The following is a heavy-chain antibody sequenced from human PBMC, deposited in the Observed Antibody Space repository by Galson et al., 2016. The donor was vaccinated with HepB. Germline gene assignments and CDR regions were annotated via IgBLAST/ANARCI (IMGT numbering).Heavy chain of an antibody. J-gene: IGHJ6*04. D-gene: IGHD6-13*01. V-gene: IGHV3-30*18. CDR1: GFTFDNYG. CDR3: AKEPSSRLGFYYYYGMDV. CDR2: ISYDGSK. Sequence: SLRLSCAASGFTFDNYGMHWVRQAPGKGLEWVAVISYDGSKYYADSVKGRFTISRDNSKNTLYLQMNSLRAEDTAVYYCAKEPSSRLGFYYYYGMDVWGKGTTVTVSS.